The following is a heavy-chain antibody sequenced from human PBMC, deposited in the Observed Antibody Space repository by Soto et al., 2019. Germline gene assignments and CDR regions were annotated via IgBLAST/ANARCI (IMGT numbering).Heavy chain of an antibody. CDR1: GFTFSGHY. CDR3: STTVITAPLFEY. J-gene: IGHJ4*02. D-gene: IGHD2-21*02. Sequence: PGGSLRLSCEGSGFTFSGHYMDWVRQAPGKGLEWLGRIRNKPNGHTTAYAASVKGRFTISRDDSKNLVYLQMNSLKSEDTALYYCSTTVITAPLFEYRGQGTLVAVSS. CDR2: IRNKPNGHTT. V-gene: IGHV3-72*01.